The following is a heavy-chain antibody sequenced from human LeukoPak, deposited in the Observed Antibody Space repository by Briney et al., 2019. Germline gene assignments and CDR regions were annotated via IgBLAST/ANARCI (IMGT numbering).Heavy chain of an antibody. CDR1: GYSFSNYW. Sequence: GESLKISCKGSGYSFSNYWITWVRQMPGKGLEWMGTIDPSDSYTNYSPSFQGHVTISADKSISTAYLQWSSLKASDTAMYYCARLGYSSGWRHFDYWGQGSLVTVSS. D-gene: IGHD6-19*01. CDR3: ARLGYSSGWRHFDY. V-gene: IGHV5-10-1*01. J-gene: IGHJ4*02. CDR2: IDPSDSYT.